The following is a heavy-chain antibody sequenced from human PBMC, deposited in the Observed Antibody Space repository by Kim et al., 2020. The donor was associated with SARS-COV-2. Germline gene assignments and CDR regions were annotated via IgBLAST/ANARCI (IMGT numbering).Heavy chain of an antibody. V-gene: IGHV3-30*18. CDR3: AKERTYYYYYGMDV. J-gene: IGHJ6*02. CDR2: ISYDGSNK. Sequence: GGSLRLSCAASGFTFSSYGMHWVRQAPGKGLEWVAVISYDGSNKYYADSVKGRFTISRDTSRNTLYLQMNSLRAEDTAVYYCAKERTYYYYYGMDVWGQGTTVTVSS. CDR1: GFTFSSYG.